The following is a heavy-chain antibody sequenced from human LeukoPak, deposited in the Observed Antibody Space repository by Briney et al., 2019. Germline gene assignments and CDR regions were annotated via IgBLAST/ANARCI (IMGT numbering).Heavy chain of an antibody. CDR2: IYYGGTT. CDR3: AREHYYDSS. Sequence: PSETLSLTCTVSGGSISSGGYYWSWIRQHPGKGLEWIGYIYYGGTTYYNPSLKSRATISVDTSKNQFSLKLSSVTAADTAVYYCAREHYYDSSWGQGTLVTVSS. D-gene: IGHD3-22*01. CDR1: GGSISSGGYY. V-gene: IGHV4-30-4*08. J-gene: IGHJ4*02.